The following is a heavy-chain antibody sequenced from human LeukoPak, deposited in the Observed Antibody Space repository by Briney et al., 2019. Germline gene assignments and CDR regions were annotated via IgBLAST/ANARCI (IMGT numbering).Heavy chain of an antibody. J-gene: IGHJ5*02. V-gene: IGHV3-7*01. D-gene: IGHD6-13*01. Sequence: GGSPRLSCAASGFTFSSYWMTWVRQAPGKGLEWVANIKEDGSEKYYVDSVKGRFTISRDNAKNSLYLQMNSLRAEDTAVYYCARVGSSWYVVDPWGQGTLVTVSS. CDR1: GFTFSSYW. CDR3: ARVGSSWYVVDP. CDR2: IKEDGSEK.